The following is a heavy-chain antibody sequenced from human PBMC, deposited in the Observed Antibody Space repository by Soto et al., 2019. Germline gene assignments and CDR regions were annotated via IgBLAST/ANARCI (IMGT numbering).Heavy chain of an antibody. Sequence: SETLSLTCTVSGGSISSYYWSWIRQPPGKGLGWIGYIYYSGSTNYNPSLKSRVTISVDTSKNQFSLKLSSVTAADTAVYYCARHKDIVLVGFDPWGQGTLVTVSS. D-gene: IGHD2-2*01. V-gene: IGHV4-59*08. CDR3: ARHKDIVLVGFDP. CDR2: IYYSGST. CDR1: GGSISSYY. J-gene: IGHJ5*02.